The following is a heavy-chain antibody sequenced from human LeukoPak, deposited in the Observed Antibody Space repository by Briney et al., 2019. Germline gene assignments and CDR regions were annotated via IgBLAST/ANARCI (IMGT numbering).Heavy chain of an antibody. D-gene: IGHD6-13*01. J-gene: IGHJ4*02. V-gene: IGHV3-48*03. CDR3: AREHSSSPFRRIDY. CDR1: GCTFSSYE. CDR2: ISSSGSTI. Sequence: GGALRLSCAASGCTFSSYEMNWVRQAPGKGVEWVSYISSSGSTIYYADPVKGRFPISRDNAKNSLYLQMNRLRAEDTAVYYCAREHSSSPFRRIDYWGQGTLVTVSS.